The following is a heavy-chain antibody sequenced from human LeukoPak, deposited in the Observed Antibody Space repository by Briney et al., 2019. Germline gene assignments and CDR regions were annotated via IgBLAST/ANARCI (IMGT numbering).Heavy chain of an antibody. J-gene: IGHJ4*02. CDR3: AKARYFDWLDY. D-gene: IGHD3-9*01. CDR1: GFTFSRFG. V-gene: IGHV3-23*01. CDR2: ISGSGGST. Sequence: GGSLRLSCAASGFTFSRFGMNWVRQAPGKGLEWVSAISGSGGSTYYADSVKGRFTISRDNSKNTLYLQMNSLRAEDTAVYYCAKARYFDWLDYWGQGTLVTVSS.